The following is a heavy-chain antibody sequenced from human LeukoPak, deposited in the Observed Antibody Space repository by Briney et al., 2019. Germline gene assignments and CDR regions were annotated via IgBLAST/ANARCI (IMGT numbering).Heavy chain of an antibody. D-gene: IGHD2-8*02. CDR3: SGAWSINWFDP. V-gene: IGHV4-39*01. Sequence: TSETLSLTCTVSGGSISSSSYYWGWIRQPPGKGLEWIGSIYYSGSTYYNPSLKSRVTISVDTSKNQFSLKLSSVTAAGTAVYYCSGAWSINWFDPWGQGTLVTVSS. CDR1: GGSISSSSYY. J-gene: IGHJ5*02. CDR2: IYYSGST.